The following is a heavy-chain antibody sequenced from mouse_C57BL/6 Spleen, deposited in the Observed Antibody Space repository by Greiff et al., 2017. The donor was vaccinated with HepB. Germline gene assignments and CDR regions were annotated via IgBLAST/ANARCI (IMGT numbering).Heavy chain of an antibody. Sequence: EVKLVESGGGLVKPGGSLKLSCAASGFTFSDYGMHWVRQAPEKGLEWVAYISSGSSTIYYADTVKGRFTISRDNAKNTLFLQMTSLRSEDTAMYYCARRHDGYVRYFDVWGTGTTVTVSS. CDR2: ISSGSSTI. J-gene: IGHJ1*03. V-gene: IGHV5-17*01. CDR3: ARRHDGYVRYFDV. CDR1: GFTFSDYG. D-gene: IGHD2-3*01.